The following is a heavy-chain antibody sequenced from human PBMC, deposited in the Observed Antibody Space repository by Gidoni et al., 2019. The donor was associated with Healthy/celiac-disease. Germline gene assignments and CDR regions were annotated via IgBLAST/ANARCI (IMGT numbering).Heavy chain of an antibody. Sequence: QVQLVESGGVVVQPGTSLRLSCAASGFPFRSYAIHWVRQAPGKGLEWVAVIAYDGSNKYYADSVKGRFTISRDNSKNTLYLQMNSLRAEDTAVYYCARGVRWDYGDYDPSEYYFDYWGQGTLVTVSS. D-gene: IGHD4-17*01. V-gene: IGHV3-30-3*01. CDR2: IAYDGSNK. CDR3: ARGVRWDYGDYDPSEYYFDY. J-gene: IGHJ4*02. CDR1: GFPFRSYA.